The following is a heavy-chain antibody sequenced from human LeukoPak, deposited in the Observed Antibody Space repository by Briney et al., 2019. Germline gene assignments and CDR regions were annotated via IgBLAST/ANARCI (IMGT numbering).Heavy chain of an antibody. Sequence: SGGSLRLSCAASGFTFSSYAMSWVRQAPGKGLEWVSAISGSGGSTYYADSVKGRFTISRDNAKNSLYLQMNSLRAEDTAVYYCAGLSSLTSSYYDFWSGQNANAFDIWGQGTMVTVSS. CDR2: ISGSGGST. V-gene: IGHV3-23*01. CDR3: AGLSSLTSSYYDFWSGQNANAFDI. CDR1: GFTFSSYA. J-gene: IGHJ3*02. D-gene: IGHD3-3*01.